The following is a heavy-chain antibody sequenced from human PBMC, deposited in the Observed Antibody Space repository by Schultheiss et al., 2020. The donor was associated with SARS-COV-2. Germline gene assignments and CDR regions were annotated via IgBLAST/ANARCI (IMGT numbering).Heavy chain of an antibody. CDR2: IKSDGSST. CDR3: ARGSHYYDSSGYYFDY. V-gene: IGHV3-74*01. D-gene: IGHD3-22*01. CDR1: GFIFSDYY. Sequence: GGSLRLSCAASGFIFSDYYMNWVRQAPGKGLEWVSRIKSDGSSTTYADSVKGRFTISRDNSKNTLYLQMNSLRAEDTAVYYCARGSHYYDSSGYYFDYWGQGTLVTVSS. J-gene: IGHJ4*02.